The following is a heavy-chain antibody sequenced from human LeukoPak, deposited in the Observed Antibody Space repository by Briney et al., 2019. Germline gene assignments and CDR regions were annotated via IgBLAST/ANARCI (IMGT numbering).Heavy chain of an antibody. D-gene: IGHD1-26*01. CDR1: RGSVSSGSYY. J-gene: IGHJ4*02. CDR2: IYYSGST. V-gene: IGHV4-61*01. CDR3: ARVGATHLDY. Sequence: SETLSLTCTVSRGSVSSGSYYWSWIRQPPGKGLEWIGYIYYSGSTNYNPSLKSRVTISVDTSKNQFSLKLSSVTAADTAVYYCARVGATHLDYWGQGTLVTVSS.